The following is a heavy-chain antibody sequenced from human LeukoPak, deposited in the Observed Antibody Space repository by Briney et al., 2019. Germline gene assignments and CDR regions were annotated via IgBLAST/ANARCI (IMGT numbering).Heavy chain of an antibody. CDR2: INPNSGGT. V-gene: IGHV1-2*02. D-gene: IGHD2-2*01. J-gene: IGHJ4*02. CDR3: ARDSPSSTSWHFDY. CDR1: GYTFTGYY. Sequence: ASVKVSCKASGYTFTGYYMHWVRQAPGRGLEWMGWINPNSGGTNYAQKFQGRVTMTRDTSISTAYMELSRLRSDDTAVYYCARDSPSSTSWHFDYWGQGTLVTVSS.